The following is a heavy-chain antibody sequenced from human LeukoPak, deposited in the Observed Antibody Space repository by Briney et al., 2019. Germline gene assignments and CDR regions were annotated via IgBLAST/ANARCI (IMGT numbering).Heavy chain of an antibody. CDR2: IFYSGST. CDR1: GGSISTYY. D-gene: IGHD3-22*01. CDR3: ARGPYSYDSSGAFDI. J-gene: IGHJ3*02. V-gene: IGHV4-59*01. Sequence: SETLSLTCTVSGGSISTYYWSWLRQPPGKGLEWIGYIFYSGSTNYNPSLKSRVTISLDTSKNQFSLRLSSVTAADTAVYYCARGPYSYDSSGAFDIWGQGTMVTVSS.